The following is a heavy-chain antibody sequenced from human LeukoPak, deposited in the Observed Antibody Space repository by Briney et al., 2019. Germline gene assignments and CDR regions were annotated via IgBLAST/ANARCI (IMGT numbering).Heavy chain of an antibody. J-gene: IGHJ4*02. CDR2: TLSGEKT. V-gene: IGHV3-66*01. Sequence: GGCLRLSCEMSGFTVSSNYVGWVRQAPGKGLEWVSVTLSGEKTYYADAVKGRFTFSTDNSKNTLYLQMNSLRAEDTAVYYCARTPRITIFFDYWGQGTLVTVSS. CDR3: ARTPRITIFFDY. CDR1: GFTVSSNY. D-gene: IGHD3-3*01.